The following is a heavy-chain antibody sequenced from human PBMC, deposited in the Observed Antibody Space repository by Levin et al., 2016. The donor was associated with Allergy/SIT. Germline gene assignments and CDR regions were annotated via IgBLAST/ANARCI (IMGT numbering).Heavy chain of an antibody. Sequence: LSLTCAASGFTFSTYAMSWVRQAPGKGLEWISAIGGSGDRTYYADSVKGRFTISRDNAKNSLYLQMNSLRAEDTAVYYCARVRPDLLGDPFDYWGQGILVTVSS. D-gene: IGHD3-16*01. J-gene: IGHJ4*02. CDR3: ARVRPDLLGDPFDY. CDR2: IGGSGDRT. V-gene: IGHV3-23*01. CDR1: GFTFSTYA.